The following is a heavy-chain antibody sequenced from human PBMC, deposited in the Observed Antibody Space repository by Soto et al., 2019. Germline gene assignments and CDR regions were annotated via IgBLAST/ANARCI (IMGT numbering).Heavy chain of an antibody. D-gene: IGHD3-3*01. CDR3: ARDFAYFDS. Sequence: QVQLQESGPGLVKPSETLSLTCTVSGGSFKSGSYSWSWIRQPPGKGREWIGYVYHTGRASYNPSLKSRVYISMDTSKNQFSLNLDSVTAADTAVYFCARDFAYFDSWGQGTLVTVSS. J-gene: IGHJ4*02. V-gene: IGHV4-61*01. CDR1: GGSFKSGSYS. CDR2: VYHTGRA.